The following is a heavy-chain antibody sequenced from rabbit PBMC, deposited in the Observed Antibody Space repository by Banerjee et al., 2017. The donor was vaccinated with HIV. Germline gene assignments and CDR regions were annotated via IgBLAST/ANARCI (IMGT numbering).Heavy chain of an antibody. Sequence: QEQLVESGGGLVQPEGSLTLSCTASGFDFSSYYYMCWVRQAPGKGLEWIACIYTSSGNTYYASWAKGRFTISKTSSTTVTLQVTSLTAADTATYFCARARYGDVTSYIYGIFEDTRLDLWGQGTLVTVS. D-gene: IGHD6-1*01. CDR3: ARARYGDVTSYIYGIFEDTRLDL. CDR2: IYTSSGNT. J-gene: IGHJ3*01. CDR1: GFDFSSYYY. V-gene: IGHV1S45*01.